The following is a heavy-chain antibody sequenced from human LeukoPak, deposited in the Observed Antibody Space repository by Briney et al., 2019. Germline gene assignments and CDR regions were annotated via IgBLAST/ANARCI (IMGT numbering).Heavy chain of an antibody. V-gene: IGHV4-39*01. CDR2: INYGGST. J-gene: IGHJ3*02. Sequence: SETLSLTCTVSGGSISSSSYHWGWIRQPPGKGLEWIGTINYGGSTYYNPSLKRRVTICVDTAKKQFSLKLTSVSAADAAVYYCARLGDYYDSSGYFDAFDIWGQGTMVTVFS. CDR3: ARLGDYYDSSGYFDAFDI. D-gene: IGHD3-22*01. CDR1: GGSISSSSYH.